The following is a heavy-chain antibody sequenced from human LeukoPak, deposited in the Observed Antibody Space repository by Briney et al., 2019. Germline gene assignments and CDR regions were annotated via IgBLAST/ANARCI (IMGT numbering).Heavy chain of an antibody. J-gene: IGHJ4*02. V-gene: IGHV3-23*01. CDR1: GFTFSSYG. CDR3: TKVRSGSSNWALRVFDY. Sequence: GGSLRLSCAASGFTFSSYGMSWVRQAPGKGLEWVSAISGSGSSTYYADSVKGRFTISRDNSKSTLYLQMNNLGVEDTAVYYCTKVRSGSSNWALRVFDYWGQGALVTVSS. CDR2: ISGSGSST. D-gene: IGHD6-13*01.